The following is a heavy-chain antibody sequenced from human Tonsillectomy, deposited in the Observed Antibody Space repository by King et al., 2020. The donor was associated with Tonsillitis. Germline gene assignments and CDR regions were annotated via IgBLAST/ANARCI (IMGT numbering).Heavy chain of an antibody. V-gene: IGHV4-59*08. D-gene: IGHD6-13*01. CDR3: ARALYSSSHYNWFDP. CDR1: GGSISSYY. J-gene: IGHJ5*02. CDR2: IYYTGST. Sequence: VQLQESGPGLVKPSETLSLTCTVSGGSISSYYWSWSRQPPGKGLEWIGYIYYTGSTNYNPSLKSRLTISVDTSRNQFSLKLSPVTAADTAVYYCARALYSSSHYNWFDPWGQGTLVTVSS.